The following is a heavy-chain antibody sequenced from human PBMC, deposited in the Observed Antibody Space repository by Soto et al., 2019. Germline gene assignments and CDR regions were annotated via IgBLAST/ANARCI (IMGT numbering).Heavy chain of an antibody. CDR1: GFTLRGYW. CDR2: IDKDGSDK. D-gene: IGHD3-16*01. CDR3: AGGGGNFDQ. V-gene: IGHV3-7*04. J-gene: IGHJ4*02. Sequence: EVQLVESGGGLVQPGGSLTLTCVASGFTLRGYWMSWVRQAPGKGLEWVANIDKDGSDKRYLDSVRGRITISKDNVKNSLYLQMNSRRAEDTAVYYCAGGGGNFDQWGQGTLVTVSS.